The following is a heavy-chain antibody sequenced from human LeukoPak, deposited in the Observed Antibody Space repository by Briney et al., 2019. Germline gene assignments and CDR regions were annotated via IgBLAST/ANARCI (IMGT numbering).Heavy chain of an antibody. V-gene: IGHV3-23*01. CDR1: GFTFSSYA. D-gene: IGHD1-26*01. Sequence: GGSLRLSCAASGFTFSSYAMSWVRQAPGKGLEWVSAISGSGGSTYYADSVKGRFTISRDNSKNTLYLQMNSLRAEDTAVYYCTLEENSGSYFYWGQGTLVTVSS. CDR3: TLEENSGSYFY. J-gene: IGHJ4*02. CDR2: ISGSGGST.